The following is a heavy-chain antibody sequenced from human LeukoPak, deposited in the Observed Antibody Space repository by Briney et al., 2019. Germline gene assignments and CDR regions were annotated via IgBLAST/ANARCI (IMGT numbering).Heavy chain of an antibody. Sequence: GGSLRLSCAASGFTVSNNYMSWFRQAPGKGLEWVGFIRSKAFGGTTEYAASVKGRFTISRDDSKSIAYLQMNSLKTEDTAVYYCTREGTQLWELLDYWGQGTLVTVSS. D-gene: IGHD1-26*01. V-gene: IGHV3-49*03. CDR2: IRSKAFGGTT. CDR1: GFTVSNNY. J-gene: IGHJ4*02. CDR3: TREGTQLWELLDY.